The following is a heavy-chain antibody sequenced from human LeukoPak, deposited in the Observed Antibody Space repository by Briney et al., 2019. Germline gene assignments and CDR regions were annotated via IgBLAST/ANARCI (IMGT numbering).Heavy chain of an antibody. J-gene: IGHJ4*02. CDR3: ARLGYCSSTSCPIDY. V-gene: IGHV5-10-1*01. CDR1: GYSFTSYW. D-gene: IGHD2-2*01. Sequence: GESLKISCKGSGYSFTSYWISWVRQMPGKGLGWKGRIDPSDSYTNYSPSFQGHVTISADKSISTAYLQWSSLKASDTAMYYCARLGYCSSTSCPIDYWGQGTLVTVSS. CDR2: IDPSDSYT.